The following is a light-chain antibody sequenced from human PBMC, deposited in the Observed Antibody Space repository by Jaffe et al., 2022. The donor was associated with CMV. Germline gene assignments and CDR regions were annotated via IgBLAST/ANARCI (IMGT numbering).Light chain of an antibody. Sequence: DIQMTQSPSTMSALVGDRVTITCRASETISSWLAWYQQKPGKAPSLLLYKASNLESGVPPRFSGSGSGTEFTLTISGLQPDDFAIYYCQQYKGYPRTFGQGTKVEIK. CDR2: KAS. J-gene: IGKJ1*01. V-gene: IGKV1-5*03. CDR1: ETISSW. CDR3: QQYKGYPRT.